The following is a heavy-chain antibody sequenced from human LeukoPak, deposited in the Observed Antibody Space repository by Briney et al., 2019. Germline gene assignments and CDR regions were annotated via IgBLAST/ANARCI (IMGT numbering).Heavy chain of an antibody. Sequence: SETLSLTCTVSGYSISSAYYWVWIRQPPGKGLEWIGTIYHSGTTYYNPSLKSRVTISVDTSKNQFSLKLSSVTAADTAVYYCASSAGYCSGGSCYSGHWFDPWGQGTLVTVSS. J-gene: IGHJ5*02. CDR2: IYHSGTT. CDR1: GYSISSAYY. V-gene: IGHV4-38-2*02. D-gene: IGHD2-15*01. CDR3: ASSAGYCSGGSCYSGHWFDP.